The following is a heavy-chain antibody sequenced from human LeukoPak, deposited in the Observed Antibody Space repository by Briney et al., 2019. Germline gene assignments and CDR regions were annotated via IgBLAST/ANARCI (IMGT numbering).Heavy chain of an antibody. CDR2: IYYSGST. V-gene: IGHV4-61*08. CDR3: ARDRRVGTRSHSWFDY. D-gene: IGHD1-26*01. J-gene: IGHJ4*02. CDR1: GGSISSGDYY. Sequence: PSETLSLTCTVSGGSISSGDYYWSWIRQPPGKGLEWIGYIYYSGSTNYNPSLKSRVTISVDTSKNQFSLKLSSVTAADTAVYYCARDRRVGTRSHSWFDYWGQGTLVTVSS.